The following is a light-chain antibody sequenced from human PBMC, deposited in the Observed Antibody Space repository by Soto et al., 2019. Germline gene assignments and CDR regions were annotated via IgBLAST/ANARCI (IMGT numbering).Light chain of an antibody. CDR3: QQHDSLPLT. J-gene: IGKJ4*01. V-gene: IGKV1-33*01. Sequence: DIQMTQSPSSLSAFVGDTVTVTCWASQDIGNYLCWYQQKLGKAPKLLIYDASYLETGVPSRFSGSGSGTDFTLTISSLQPEDFATYYCQQHDSLPLTFGGGTKVEIK. CDR2: DAS. CDR1: QDIGNY.